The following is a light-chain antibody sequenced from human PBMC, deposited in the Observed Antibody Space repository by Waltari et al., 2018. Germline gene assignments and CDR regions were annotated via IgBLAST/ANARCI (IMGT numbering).Light chain of an antibody. J-gene: IGLJ3*02. Sequence: QSALTQPASVSGSPGQSIPISCTGTSSDGGGSDYVSWYQQHPGKAPKLMIYDVSNRPSGVSNRFSGSKSGNTASLTISGLQAEDEADYYCSSYTSSSTLWVFGGGTKLTVL. CDR3: SSYTSSSTLWV. V-gene: IGLV2-14*03. CDR1: SSDGGGSDY. CDR2: DVS.